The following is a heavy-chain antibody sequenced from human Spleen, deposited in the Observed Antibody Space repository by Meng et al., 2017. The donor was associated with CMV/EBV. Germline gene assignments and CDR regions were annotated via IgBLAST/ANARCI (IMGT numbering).Heavy chain of an antibody. J-gene: IGHJ6*02. CDR2: ISTDSGGT. CDR1: GYTFTGYY. Sequence: ASVKVSCKASGYTFTGYYMHWVRQAPGQGLEWMGWISTDSGGTNYAQKFQGRVTMTRDMSINTAHMEVSVLTSDDTAVYYCARVSTSRYNDYYYSMDVWGPGTTVTVSS. D-gene: IGHD2-2*02. V-gene: IGHV1-2*02. CDR3: ARVSTSRYNDYYYSMDV.